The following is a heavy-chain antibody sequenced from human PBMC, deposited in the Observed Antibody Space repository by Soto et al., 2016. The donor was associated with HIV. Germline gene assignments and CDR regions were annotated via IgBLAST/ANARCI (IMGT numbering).Heavy chain of an antibody. J-gene: IGHJ4*02. CDR2: ISDTGDRI. Sequence: EVQLLESGGGLAQPGKSLRLSCVASGFTFSEFAMAWVRQAPGKGLEWVSFISDTGDRIHHADAVQGRFIVSRDNSENTLYLQMNSLRDDDTAIYYCAKVRYHFSGYFDYWGQGTLVTVSS. CDR3: AKVRYHFSGYFDY. V-gene: IGHV3-23*01. D-gene: IGHD2-2*01. CDR1: GFTFSEFA.